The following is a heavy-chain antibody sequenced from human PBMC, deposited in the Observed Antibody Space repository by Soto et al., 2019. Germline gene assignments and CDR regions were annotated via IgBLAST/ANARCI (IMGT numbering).Heavy chain of an antibody. D-gene: IGHD2-15*01. V-gene: IGHV4-39*07. J-gene: IGHJ4*02. CDR1: GGSISSSSYY. CDR3: ARAGGYCSGGSCYLFDY. Sequence: SETLSLTCTVSGGSISSSSYYWGWIRQPPGKGLEWIGSISYSGSTYYNPPLKSRVTISVDTSKNQFSLKLSSVTAADTAVYYCARAGGYCSGGSCYLFDYWGQGTLVTVSS. CDR2: ISYSGST.